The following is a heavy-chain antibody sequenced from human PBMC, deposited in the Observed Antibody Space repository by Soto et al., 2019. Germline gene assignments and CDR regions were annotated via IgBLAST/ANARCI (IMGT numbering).Heavy chain of an antibody. CDR2: ISYDGSNK. V-gene: IGHV3-30-3*01. CDR1: GFTFSSYA. Sequence: PGGSLLLSCAPSGFTFSSYAMPWVRQAPGKGLEWVAVISYDGSNKYYADSVKGRFTISRDNSKNTLYLQMNSLRAEDTAVYYCARVYTSYGMDVWGQGTTVTVSS. J-gene: IGHJ6*02. D-gene: IGHD2-2*02. CDR3: ARVYTSYGMDV.